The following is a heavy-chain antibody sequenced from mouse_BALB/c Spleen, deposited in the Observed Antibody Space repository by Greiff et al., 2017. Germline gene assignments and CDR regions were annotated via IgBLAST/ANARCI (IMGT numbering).Heavy chain of an antibody. V-gene: IGHV7-3*02. J-gene: IGHJ2*01. Sequence: EVQVVESGGGLVQPGGSLRLSCAPSGFTFTDYYMSWVRQPPGKALEWLGFIRNKANGYTTEYSASVKGRFTISRDNSQSILYLQMNTLRAEDSATYYCARDEDYWGQGTTLTVSS. CDR3: ARDEDY. CDR1: GFTFTDYY. CDR2: IRNKANGYTT.